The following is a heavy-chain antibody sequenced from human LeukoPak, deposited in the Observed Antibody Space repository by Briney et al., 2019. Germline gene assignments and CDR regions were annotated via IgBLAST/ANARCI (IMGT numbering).Heavy chain of an antibody. Sequence: ASVEVSCKASGYTFTGYYIHWVRQAPGQGPEWMGWINPNSGCTEYAQKFQDRVTMTRDTSISTAYMELGRLRSDDTAVYYCARVSLTGYSNVPIDYWGQGTLVTVSS. V-gene: IGHV1-2*02. J-gene: IGHJ4*02. CDR2: INPNSGCT. D-gene: IGHD3-9*01. CDR3: ARVSLTGYSNVPIDY. CDR1: GYTFTGYY.